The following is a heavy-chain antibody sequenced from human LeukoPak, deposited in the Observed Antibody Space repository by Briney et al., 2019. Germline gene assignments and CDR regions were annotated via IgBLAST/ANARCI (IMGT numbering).Heavy chain of an antibody. V-gene: IGHV3-30*02. J-gene: IGHJ3*02. D-gene: IGHD3-22*01. CDR2: IRYDGNND. CDR1: GFTLNNYG. Sequence: GGSLRLSCAASGFTLNNYGIHWVRQAPGKGLEWVAFIRYDGNNDYYADSVKGRFTVSRDNSKNTLYLEMDSLRAEDTAVYYCAKNYYSDTSSYFRYAFDNWGQGTVVTVSS. CDR3: AKNYYSDTSSYFRYAFDN.